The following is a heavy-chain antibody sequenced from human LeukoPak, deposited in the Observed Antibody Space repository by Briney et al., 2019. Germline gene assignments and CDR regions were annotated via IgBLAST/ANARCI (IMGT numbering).Heavy chain of an antibody. CDR3: ARQPTVTTSNDAFDI. Sequence: SETLSLTCTVSGGSISTYYWSWIRQPPGKGLEWIGYIYYSGSTNYNPSLQSRVTISVDTSKNQFSLKLSSVTAADTAVYYCARQPTVTTSNDAFDIWGPRDNGHRLF. V-gene: IGHV4-59*08. CDR2: IYYSGST. D-gene: IGHD4-11*01. CDR1: GGSISTYY. J-gene: IGHJ3*02.